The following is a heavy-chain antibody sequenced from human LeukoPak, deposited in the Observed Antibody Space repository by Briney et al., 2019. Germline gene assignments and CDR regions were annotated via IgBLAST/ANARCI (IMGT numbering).Heavy chain of an antibody. V-gene: IGHV5-51*01. Sequence: GESLKISCKASGYSFNTFWIAWVRQTPGKGLEWMGIIYPGDSDTRYSPSFQGQVTISADKSLSTAYLQWNSLKASDTAMYYCARHRYFDYWGQGTLVTVSS. CDR2: IYPGDSDT. CDR1: GYSFNTFW. J-gene: IGHJ4*02. CDR3: ARHRYFDY.